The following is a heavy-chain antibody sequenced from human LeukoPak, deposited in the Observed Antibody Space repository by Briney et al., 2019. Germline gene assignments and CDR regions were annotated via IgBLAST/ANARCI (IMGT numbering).Heavy chain of an antibody. CDR1: GYTFTNYD. Sequence: ASLKVSCKASGYTFTNYDINWVRQATGQGLEWLGWMNPNSGNTGYAQNFQGRVTMTRNTSISTAYMELSSLRSEDTAVYYCARDYYGSKSSSFDPWGQGTLVTVSS. V-gene: IGHV1-8*01. CDR3: ARDYYGSKSSSFDP. CDR2: MNPNSGNT. J-gene: IGHJ5*02. D-gene: IGHD3-10*01.